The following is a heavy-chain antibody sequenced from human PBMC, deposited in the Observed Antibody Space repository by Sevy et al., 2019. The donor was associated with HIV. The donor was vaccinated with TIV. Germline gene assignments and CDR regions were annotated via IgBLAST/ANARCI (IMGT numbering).Heavy chain of an antibody. CDR3: AKDFSDVYYYDSSATVDY. V-gene: IGHV3-23*01. Sequence: GGSLRLSCAASGIAFSTYAMFWVRQAPGKGLEWVSSISASGYSTYYADSVKGRFTLSRYNSRNTLDLQMNSLRADDTAVYYCAKDFSDVYYYDSSATVDYWGQGTLVTVSS. J-gene: IGHJ4*02. CDR2: ISASGYST. CDR1: GIAFSTYA. D-gene: IGHD3-22*01.